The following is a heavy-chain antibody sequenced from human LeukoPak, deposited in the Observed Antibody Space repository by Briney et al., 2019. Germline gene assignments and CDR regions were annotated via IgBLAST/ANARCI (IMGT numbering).Heavy chain of an antibody. CDR2: IIPIFGTA. V-gene: IGHV1-69*05. Sequence: GASVKVSCEASGGTFSSYAISWVRQAPGQGLEWMGGIIPIFGTANYAQKFQGRVTMTRDMSTTTDYMELSSLRSEDTAVYYCARDNSVGDIAWWFDPWGQGTLVTVSS. CDR1: GGTFSSYA. D-gene: IGHD3-16*02. CDR3: ARDNSVGDIAWWFDP. J-gene: IGHJ5*02.